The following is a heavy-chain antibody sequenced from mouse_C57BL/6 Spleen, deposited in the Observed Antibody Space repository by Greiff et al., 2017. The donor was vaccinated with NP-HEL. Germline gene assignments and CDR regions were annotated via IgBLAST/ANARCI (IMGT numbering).Heavy chain of an antibody. V-gene: IGHV1-52*01. CDR2: IDPSDSET. CDR3: ARLGRGNYFDY. CDR1: GYTFTSYW. J-gene: IGHJ2*01. Sequence: QVQLKQPGAELVRPGSSVKLSCKASGYTFTSYWMHWVKQRPIQGLEWIGNIDPSDSETHYNQKFKDKATLTVDKSSSTAYMQLSSLTSEDSAVYYCARLGRGNYFDYWGQGTTLTVSS. D-gene: IGHD4-1*01.